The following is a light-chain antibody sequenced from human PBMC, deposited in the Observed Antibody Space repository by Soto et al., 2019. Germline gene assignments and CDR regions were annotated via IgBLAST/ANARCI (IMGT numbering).Light chain of an antibody. V-gene: IGKV3-20*01. CDR2: GAS. J-gene: IGKJ5*01. CDR1: QSVSSTY. Sequence: EIVLTQSPGTLSLSPEERPTLSCRASQSVSSTYLAWYQQKPGKAPRLLIYGASSRVTGIPDRFSGRRSGTDFTLTISRVEPEDFEVYYCQQYGSLPITFGQGTRLEIK. CDR3: QQYGSLPIT.